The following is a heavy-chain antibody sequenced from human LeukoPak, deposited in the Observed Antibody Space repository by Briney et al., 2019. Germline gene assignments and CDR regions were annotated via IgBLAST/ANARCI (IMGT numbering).Heavy chain of an antibody. J-gene: IGHJ4*02. D-gene: IGHD5-18*01. Sequence: GGSLRLSCAASGFTFSSYWMSWVRQAPGKGLEWVAFIRYDGSNKYYADSVKGRFTISRDNSKNTLYLQMNSLRAEDTAVYYCAAPTAQKGYSYGYGYWGQGTLVTVSS. CDR1: GFTFSSYW. CDR2: IRYDGSNK. V-gene: IGHV3-30*02. CDR3: AAPTAQKGYSYGYGY.